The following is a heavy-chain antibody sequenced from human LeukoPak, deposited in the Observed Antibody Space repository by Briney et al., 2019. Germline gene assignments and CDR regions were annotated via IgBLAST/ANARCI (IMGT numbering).Heavy chain of an antibody. CDR3: ARLTYCGGDCPVY. CDR1: GYRFSSYW. J-gene: IGHJ4*02. V-gene: IGHV5-10-1*01. D-gene: IGHD2-21*02. CDR2: IDPSDSNT. Sequence: GASLKISCKGSGYRFSSYWISWVRQMPGKGLEWMGRIDPSDSNTKYSPSFQGHVTISADKSISTAYLQWSSLKASDTAMYYCARLTYCGGDCPVYWGQGTLVTVSS.